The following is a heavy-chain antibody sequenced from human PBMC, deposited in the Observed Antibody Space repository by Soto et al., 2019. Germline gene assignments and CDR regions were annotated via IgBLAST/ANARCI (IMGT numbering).Heavy chain of an antibody. CDR1: GFTFSSYS. J-gene: IGHJ4*02. CDR3: ASLGYDYIWGSYREPFDY. CDR2: ISSSSSTI. V-gene: IGHV3-48*01. Sequence: EVQLVESGGGLVQPGGSLRLSCAASGFTFSSYSMNWVRQAPGKGLEWVSYISSSSSTIYYADSVKGRFTISRDNAKNSLYLQMNNLRAEDTAVYYCASLGYDYIWGSYREPFDYWGQGTLVTVSS. D-gene: IGHD3-16*02.